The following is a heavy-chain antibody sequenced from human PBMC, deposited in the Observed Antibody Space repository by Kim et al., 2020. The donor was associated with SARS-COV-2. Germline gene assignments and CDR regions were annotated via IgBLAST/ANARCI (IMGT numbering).Heavy chain of an antibody. J-gene: IGHJ2*01. CDR2: IYYSGST. Sequence: SETLSLTCTVSGGSISSSSYYWGWIRQPPGKGLEWIGSIYYSGSTYYNPSLKSRVTISVDTSKNQFSLKLSSVTAADTAVYYCAGQFWSGHLVPDDLWGRGTLVTVSS. D-gene: IGHD3-3*01. V-gene: IGHV4-39*01. CDR3: AGQFWSGHLVPDDL. CDR1: GGSISSSSYY.